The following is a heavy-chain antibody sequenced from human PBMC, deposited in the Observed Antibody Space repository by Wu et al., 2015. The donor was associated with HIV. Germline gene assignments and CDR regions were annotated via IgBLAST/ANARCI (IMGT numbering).Heavy chain of an antibody. J-gene: IGHJ3*02. CDR2: INPNSGGT. CDR1: GYTFTGYY. V-gene: IGHV1-2*02. CDR3: ARVTKWELRAFDI. Sequence: QVKVVQSGAEVRKPGASVKVSCKASGYTFTGYYMHWVRQAPGQGLEWMGWINPNSGGTNYAQKFQGRVTMTRDTSISTAYMELSRLRSDDTAVYYCARVTKWELRAFDIWGQGTMVTVSS. D-gene: IGHD1-26*01.